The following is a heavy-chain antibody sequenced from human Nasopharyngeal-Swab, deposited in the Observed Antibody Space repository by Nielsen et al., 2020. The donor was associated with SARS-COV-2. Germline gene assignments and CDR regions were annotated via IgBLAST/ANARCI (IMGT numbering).Heavy chain of an antibody. Sequence: SETLSLTCAVYGGSFSGYYWSWIRQPTGKGLEWIGEINHSGSTNYNPSLKSRVTISVDTSKNQFSLKLSSVTAADTAVYYCARSITIFGVVGANWFDPWGQGTLVTVSS. V-gene: IGHV4-34*01. CDR3: ARSITIFGVVGANWFDP. D-gene: IGHD3-3*01. CDR1: GGSFSGYY. J-gene: IGHJ5*02. CDR2: INHSGST.